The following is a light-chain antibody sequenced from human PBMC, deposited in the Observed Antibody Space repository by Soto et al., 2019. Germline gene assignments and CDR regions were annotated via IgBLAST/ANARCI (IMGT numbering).Light chain of an antibody. CDR1: QDISDY. CDR2: TAS. V-gene: IGKV1-9*01. Sequence: DIQLTQSPSFLSASVGDRVTITCRASQDISDYLAWYQQKPGKAPKLLIYTASLLQSGVPSRFSGSPSGTPFTLTISSLQPEDFATYYCQQFNIYPLTFGGGTKVEIK. J-gene: IGKJ4*01. CDR3: QQFNIYPLT.